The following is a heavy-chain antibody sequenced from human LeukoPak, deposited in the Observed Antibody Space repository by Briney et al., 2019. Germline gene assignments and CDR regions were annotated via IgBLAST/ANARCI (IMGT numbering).Heavy chain of an antibody. CDR3: ARQGFSRGGYSYYYYMDV. D-gene: IGHD3-22*01. V-gene: IGHV3-48*01. CDR2: ISSSSSTI. CDR1: GFTFSSYT. Sequence: PGGSLRLSCTASGFTFSSYTMNWVRQAPGKGLEWVSYISSSSSTIYYADSVKGRFTISRDNAKNSLYLQMNSLRAEDTAVYYCARQGFSRGGYSYYYYMDVWGKGTTVTVSS. J-gene: IGHJ6*03.